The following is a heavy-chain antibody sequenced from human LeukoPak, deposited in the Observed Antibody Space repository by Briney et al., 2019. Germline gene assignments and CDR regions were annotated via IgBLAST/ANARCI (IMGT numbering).Heavy chain of an antibody. CDR2: IYYSGST. V-gene: IGHV4-39*01. D-gene: IGHD4-11*01. CDR1: GGSISSSSYY. J-gene: IGHJ4*02. CDR3: ARHESGLQYDY. Sequence: PSETLSLTCTVSGGSISSSSYYWGWIRQPPGKGLEWIGSIYYSGSTYYNPSLKSRVTISVDTSKNQFSLKLSSVTAADTAVCYCARHESGLQYDYWGQGTLVTVSS.